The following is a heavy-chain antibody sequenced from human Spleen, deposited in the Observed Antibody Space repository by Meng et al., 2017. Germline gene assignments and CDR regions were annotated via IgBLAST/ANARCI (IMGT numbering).Heavy chain of an antibody. J-gene: IGHJ4*02. CDR2: TYHRSKWYS. CDR3: ARDYGSGTSPYYFDY. CDR1: GDSVSSNSAA. D-gene: IGHD3-10*01. V-gene: IGHV6-1*01. Sequence: SETLSLTCAISGDSVSSNSAAWNWIRQSPSRGLEWLGRTYHRSKWYSDYAVSVKSRITINPDTSKNRISLQLNSVTPEDTAVYYCARDYGSGTSPYYFDYWGQGTPVTVSS.